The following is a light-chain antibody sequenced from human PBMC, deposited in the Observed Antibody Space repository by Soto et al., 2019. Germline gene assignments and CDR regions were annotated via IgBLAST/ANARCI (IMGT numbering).Light chain of an antibody. Sequence: DFQMTQSPSTLSASVGDRVTIICRASQNIRSRLAWFQRRPGKAPKLLGYDASSLESGVPQRFSGSGSGTEFTLTISSLQTDDFSTYYCQQYHSYWTVGQGTKVDIK. J-gene: IGKJ1*01. V-gene: IGKV1-5*02. CDR3: QQYHSYWT. CDR1: QNIRSR. CDR2: DAS.